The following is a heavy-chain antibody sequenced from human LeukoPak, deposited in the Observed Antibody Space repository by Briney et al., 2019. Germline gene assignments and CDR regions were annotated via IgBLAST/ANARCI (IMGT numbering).Heavy chain of an antibody. J-gene: IGHJ3*02. CDR3: ATAPYCGGDCYSRVNAFDI. V-gene: IGHV1-8*01. CDR1: GYTFTSYD. D-gene: IGHD2-21*02. CDR2: MNPNSSNT. Sequence: AASVKVSCKASGYTFTSYDINWVRQATGQGLEWMGWMNPNSSNTGYAQKFQGGVTMTRNTSISTAYMELSSLRSEDTAVYYCATAPYCGGDCYSRVNAFDIWGQGTMVTVSS.